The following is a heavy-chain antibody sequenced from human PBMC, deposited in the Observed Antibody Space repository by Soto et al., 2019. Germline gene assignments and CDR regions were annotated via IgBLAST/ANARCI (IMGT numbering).Heavy chain of an antibody. V-gene: IGHV3-30*14. Sequence: AGGSLRLSCTASGFAFRSHAMQWVRQAPGKGLEWVAVISSDGTTKYVADSLKGRFTISRDNFANTMSLQTNNLRPEDTALYYCARSSVHIAAAGRLDLWGPGTLVTAPQ. D-gene: IGHD6-25*01. CDR2: ISSDGTTK. CDR1: GFAFRSHA. CDR3: ARSSVHIAAAGRLDL. J-gene: IGHJ5*02.